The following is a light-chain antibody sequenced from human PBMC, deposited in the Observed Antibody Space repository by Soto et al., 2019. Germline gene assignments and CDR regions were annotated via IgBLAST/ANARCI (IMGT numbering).Light chain of an antibody. CDR3: QQGNSFPFT. CDR2: AAS. Sequence: DIQMTQSPSSVSASVGDRVSITCRARQGISNWLAWYQQKPRRAPKLLIYAASSLQSGVSSRFSGSGSGTDFTLTISSLQPEDFATYYCQQGNSFPFTFGPGTKVDIK. CDR1: QGISNW. J-gene: IGKJ3*01. V-gene: IGKV1D-12*01.